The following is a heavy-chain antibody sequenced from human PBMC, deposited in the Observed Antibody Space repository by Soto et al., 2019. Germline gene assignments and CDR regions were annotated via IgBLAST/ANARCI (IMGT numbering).Heavy chain of an antibody. Sequence: SETLSLTCAVSGGSISSGGYSWSWIRQPPGKGLEWIGYIYHSGSTNYNPSLKSRVTISVDTSKNQFSLKLSSVTAADTAVYYCAGLLWFGESPFDPWGQGTLVTVSS. CDR3: AGLLWFGESPFDP. J-gene: IGHJ5*02. V-gene: IGHV4-30-2*01. CDR1: GGSISSGGYS. D-gene: IGHD3-10*01. CDR2: IYHSGST.